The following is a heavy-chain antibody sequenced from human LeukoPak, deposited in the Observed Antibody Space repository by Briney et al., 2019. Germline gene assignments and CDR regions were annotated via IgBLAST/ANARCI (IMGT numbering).Heavy chain of an antibody. J-gene: IGHJ4*02. CDR3: ARLFYYDSCGPLF. V-gene: IGHV4-39*01. D-gene: IGHD3-22*01. Sequence: SETLSLTCNVFGGFIRRSNYYWGWIRQPPGKGLEWIGSIYYSGSTYYNPSLKSRVTISVDTSNNQFSLKVRSEAGIDTGVYYWARLFYYDSCGPLFWGQGTLVTVSS. CDR1: GGFIRRSNYY. CDR2: IYYSGST.